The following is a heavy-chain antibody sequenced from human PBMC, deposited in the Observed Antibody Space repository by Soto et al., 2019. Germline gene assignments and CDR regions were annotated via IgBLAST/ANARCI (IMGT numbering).Heavy chain of an antibody. CDR1: GYTFTSYY. V-gene: IGHV1-46*01. CDR3: ARDPRRRMYSSRSLYFFDY. D-gene: IGHD6-13*01. Sequence: GASVKVSCKASGYTFTSYYMHWVRQAPGQGLEWMGIISPSGGSTSYAQKFQGRVTMTRDTSTSTVYMELSSLRSEDTAVYYCARDPRRRMYSSRSLYFFDYWGQGTLVTVSS. CDR2: ISPSGGST. J-gene: IGHJ4*02.